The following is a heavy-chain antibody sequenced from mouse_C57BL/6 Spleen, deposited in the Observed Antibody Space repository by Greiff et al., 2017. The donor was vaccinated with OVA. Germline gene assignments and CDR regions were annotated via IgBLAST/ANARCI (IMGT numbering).Heavy chain of an antibody. V-gene: IGHV5-16*01. CDR2: INYDGSST. Sequence: EVKLVESEGGLVQPGSSMKLSCTASGFTFSDYYMAWVRQVPEKGLEWVANINYDGSSTYYLDSLKSRFIISRDNAKNILYLQMSSLKSEDTATYYCAREWLLAFDYWGQGTTLTVSS. J-gene: IGHJ2*01. CDR3: AREWLLAFDY. CDR1: GFTFSDYY. D-gene: IGHD2-3*01.